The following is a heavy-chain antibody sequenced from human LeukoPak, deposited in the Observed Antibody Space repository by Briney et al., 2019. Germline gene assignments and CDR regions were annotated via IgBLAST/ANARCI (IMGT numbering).Heavy chain of an antibody. D-gene: IGHD4-11*01. J-gene: IGHJ4*02. CDR2: INSDESIT. Sequence: GGPLRLSCAASGFTFSSSWIYWVRQAPGKGRMWVSRINSDESITTYADSVKGRFTISRDNAENTLYPQMNSLRAEDTAVYYCARGLVPGFLDYWGQGTPVTVSS. V-gene: IGHV3-74*01. CDR3: ARGLVPGFLDY. CDR1: GFTFSSSW.